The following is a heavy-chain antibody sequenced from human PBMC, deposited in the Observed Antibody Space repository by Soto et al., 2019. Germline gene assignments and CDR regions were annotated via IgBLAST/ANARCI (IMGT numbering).Heavy chain of an antibody. Sequence: SETLSLTCTVSGGSISSYYWSWIRQPPGKGLEWIGYIYYSGSTNYNPSLKSRVTISVDTSKNQFSLKLSSVTAADTAVYYCASGLFYYRGVSYYYYGMDVWGQGTTVTVSS. V-gene: IGHV4-59*01. CDR3: ASGLFYYRGVSYYYYGMDV. CDR1: GGSISSYY. J-gene: IGHJ6*02. D-gene: IGHD2-8*01. CDR2: IYYSGST.